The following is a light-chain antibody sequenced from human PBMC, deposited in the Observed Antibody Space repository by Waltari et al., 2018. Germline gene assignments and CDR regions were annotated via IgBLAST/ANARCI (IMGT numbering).Light chain of an antibody. J-gene: IGKJ1*01. V-gene: IGKV3-20*01. CDR3: QHYVRLPAT. Sequence: EIVLTQSPGILSLSPGERATLSCRASQSVSRSLAWYQQKPGQAPRLLIYGASSRATGIPDRFSGGGSGTDFSLTVSRLEPEDFAVYYCQHYVRLPATFGXGTXVEXX. CDR1: QSVSRS. CDR2: GAS.